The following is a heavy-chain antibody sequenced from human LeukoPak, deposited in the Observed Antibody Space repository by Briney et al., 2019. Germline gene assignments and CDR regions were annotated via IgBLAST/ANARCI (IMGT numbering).Heavy chain of an antibody. CDR1: GGSISSYY. J-gene: IGHJ6*04. V-gene: IGHV4-59*01. D-gene: IGHD3-16*01. Sequence: SETLSLTCTVSGGSISSYYWSWIRQPPGKGLEWIGYIYYSGSTNYNPSLKSRVTISVDTSKNQFSLKLSSVTAADTAVYYCARAGRAFGGVIYGMDVWGKGTTVTVSS. CDR2: IYYSGST. CDR3: ARAGRAFGGVIYGMDV.